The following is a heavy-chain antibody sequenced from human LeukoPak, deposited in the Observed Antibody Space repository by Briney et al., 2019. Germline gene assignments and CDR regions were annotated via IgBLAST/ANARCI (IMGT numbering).Heavy chain of an antibody. CDR3: ARGLGSGSLDY. V-gene: IGHV3-53*04. Sequence: GGSLRLSCAASGFTVSSNYMSWVRQAPGKGLEWVSVIYSGGSTYFADSVRGRSTISRHNSKNTLYLQMNSLRAEDTAVYYCARGLGSGSLDYWGQGTLVTVSS. CDR2: IYSGGST. CDR1: GFTVSSNY. J-gene: IGHJ4*02. D-gene: IGHD3-10*02.